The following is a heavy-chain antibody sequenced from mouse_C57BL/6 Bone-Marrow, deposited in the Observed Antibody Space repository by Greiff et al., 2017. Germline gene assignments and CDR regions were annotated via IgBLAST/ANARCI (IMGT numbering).Heavy chain of an antibody. Sequence: VQLQQSGAELVKPGASVKLSCKASGYTFTEYTIHWVKQRSGQGLEWLGWFYPGSGSIKYNEKFKDKATLTADKSSSTVYMELSRLTSEDSAVYVCARHKGHYGSSPYYAMDYWGQGTSVTVSS. CDR3: ARHKGHYGSSPYYAMDY. D-gene: IGHD1-1*01. V-gene: IGHV1-62-2*01. J-gene: IGHJ4*01. CDR1: GYTFTEYT. CDR2: FYPGSGSI.